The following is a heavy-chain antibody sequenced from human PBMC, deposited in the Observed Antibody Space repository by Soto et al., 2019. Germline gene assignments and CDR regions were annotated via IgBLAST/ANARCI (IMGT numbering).Heavy chain of an antibody. J-gene: IGHJ4*02. CDR3: ARHQGTSGWYYSPYFDY. V-gene: IGHV5-51*01. D-gene: IGHD6-19*01. CDR1: GYSFTSYW. CDR2: IYPGDSDT. Sequence: GESLKISCKGSGYSFTSYWIGWVRQMPGKGLEWMGIIYPGDSDTRYSPSFQGQVTISADKSISTAYLQWSSLKASDTAMYYCARHQGTSGWYYSPYFDYWGQGTLVTVSS.